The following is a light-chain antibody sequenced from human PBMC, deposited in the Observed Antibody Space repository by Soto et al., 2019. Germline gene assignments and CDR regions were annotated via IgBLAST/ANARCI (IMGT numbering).Light chain of an antibody. Sequence: DIQMTQSPSTLSASVGARVPITCRASQTINRWLAWYQQKPGKAPKFLIYDASTLESGVPSRFSGSGSGTEFTLTISRLQPDDFAVYYCQQRRSWPPTITVGQGTRLEIK. J-gene: IGKJ5*01. V-gene: IGKV1-5*01. CDR2: DAS. CDR1: QTINRW. CDR3: QQRRSWPPTIT.